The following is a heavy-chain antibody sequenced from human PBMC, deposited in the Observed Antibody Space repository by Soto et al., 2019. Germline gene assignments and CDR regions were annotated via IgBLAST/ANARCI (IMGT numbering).Heavy chain of an antibody. Sequence: SETLSLTCTVSGVSISSSSYYLGWIRQPPGKGLEWIGSICYSGSTYYNPSLKGRVTISVDTSKNQFSLKLSSVSAADTAVYYCARHVEYYYDSNGFYGWGYFDYCGQGTLVTVSS. CDR1: GVSISSSSYY. V-gene: IGHV4-39*01. CDR3: ARHVEYYYDSNGFYGWGYFDY. J-gene: IGHJ4*02. D-gene: IGHD3-22*01. CDR2: ICYSGST.